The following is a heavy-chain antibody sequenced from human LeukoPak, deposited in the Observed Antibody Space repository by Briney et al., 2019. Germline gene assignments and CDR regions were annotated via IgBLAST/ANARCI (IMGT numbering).Heavy chain of an antibody. Sequence: GGSLRLSCAASGFTFSSYAMHWVRQAPGKGLEWVAFISYDGSNKYYADSVKGRFTISRDNSKNTLYLQMNSLRAEDTAVYYCARDRRSYYGSGSYYRHFDYWGQGTLVTVSS. D-gene: IGHD3-10*01. J-gene: IGHJ4*02. CDR2: ISYDGSNK. V-gene: IGHV3-30-3*01. CDR1: GFTFSSYA. CDR3: ARDRRSYYGSGSYYRHFDY.